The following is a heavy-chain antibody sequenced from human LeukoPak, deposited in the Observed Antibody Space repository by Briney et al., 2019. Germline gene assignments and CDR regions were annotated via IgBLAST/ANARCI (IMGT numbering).Heavy chain of an antibody. J-gene: IGHJ4*02. Sequence: GVSLRLSCAASGLTFSSHWMHWVRQAPGKGLEWVSAISGSAGSTYYADSVKGRFTISRDNSKNTLYLQMNSLRAEDTAVYYCAKGADYSDSSGYYHYWGQGTLVTVSS. CDR1: GLTFSSHW. CDR3: AKGADYSDSSGYYHY. V-gene: IGHV3-23*01. D-gene: IGHD3-22*01. CDR2: ISGSAGST.